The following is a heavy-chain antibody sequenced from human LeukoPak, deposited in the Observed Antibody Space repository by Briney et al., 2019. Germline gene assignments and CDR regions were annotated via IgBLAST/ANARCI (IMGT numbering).Heavy chain of an antibody. CDR1: GFTFSNAW. CDR3: VTRISGVAY. V-gene: IGHV3-15*01. J-gene: IGHJ4*02. Sequence: PGGSLRLSCAASGFTFSNAWMSWVRQAPGKGLEWVGRVKSKTDGETTDYTAPVKGRFIVSRDDSKNTLFLEMNSLKTEDTAVYFCVTRISGVAYWGQGTLVTVSS. D-gene: IGHD1-26*01. CDR2: VKSKTDGETT.